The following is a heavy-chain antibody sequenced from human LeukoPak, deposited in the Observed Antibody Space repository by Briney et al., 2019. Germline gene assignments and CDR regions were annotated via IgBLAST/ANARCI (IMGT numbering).Heavy chain of an antibody. CDR2: ISYSGNT. CDR3: ARGYSYGYPTFDY. CDR1: GFTVSSNY. Sequence: GSLRLSCAASGFTVSSNYMNWVRQAPGKGLEWLATISYSGNTYYNPSLKSRVTISQDTSKNQFSLQLSSVTAADTAVYYCARGYSYGYPTFDYWGQGTLVTVSS. J-gene: IGHJ4*02. D-gene: IGHD5-18*01. V-gene: IGHV4-59*02.